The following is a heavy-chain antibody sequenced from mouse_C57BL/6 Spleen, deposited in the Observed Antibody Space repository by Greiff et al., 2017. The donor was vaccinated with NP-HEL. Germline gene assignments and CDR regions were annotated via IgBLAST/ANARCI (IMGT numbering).Heavy chain of an antibody. V-gene: IGHV1-26*01. CDR1: GYTFTDYY. CDR3: ARSFYYYGSSSFDY. CDR2: INPNNGGT. J-gene: IGHJ2*01. D-gene: IGHD1-1*01. Sequence: EVQLQQSGPELVKPGASVKISCKASGYTFTDYYMNWVKQSHGKSLEWIGDINPNNGGTSYNQKFKGKATLTVDKSSSTAYMELRSLTSEDSAVYYCARSFYYYGSSSFDYWGQSTTLTVSS.